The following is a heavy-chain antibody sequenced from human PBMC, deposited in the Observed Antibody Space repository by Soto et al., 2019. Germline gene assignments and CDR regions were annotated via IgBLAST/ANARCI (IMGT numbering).Heavy chain of an antibody. CDR3: VRDRGYTMDV. CDR2: IKADGSNT. Sequence: GGSLRLSCAASGFTFSSFWMHWVRQTPGKGLVWVSVIKADGSNTAYADSVKGRFTISRDSAKNTLYLQMNSLRVEDTAVYFCVRDRGYTMDVWGQGTTVTVSS. D-gene: IGHD1-1*01. CDR1: GFTFSSFW. V-gene: IGHV3-74*01. J-gene: IGHJ6*02.